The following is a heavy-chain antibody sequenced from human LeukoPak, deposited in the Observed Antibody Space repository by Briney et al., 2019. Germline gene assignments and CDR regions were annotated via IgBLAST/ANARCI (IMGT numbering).Heavy chain of an antibody. Sequence: PGGSLRLSCVGSGFIYGNYWMHWVRQAPGKGLEWVASVMQDGREKHYVDSVKGRFVISRDNTQNSVFLQMNSLRAEDTAVYYCARGPHSYTSAHSERPSDYWGQGALVAVSS. J-gene: IGHJ4*02. CDR1: GFIYGNYW. V-gene: IGHV3-7*01. CDR2: VMQDGREK. D-gene: IGHD2-15*01. CDR3: ARGPHSYTSAHSERPSDY.